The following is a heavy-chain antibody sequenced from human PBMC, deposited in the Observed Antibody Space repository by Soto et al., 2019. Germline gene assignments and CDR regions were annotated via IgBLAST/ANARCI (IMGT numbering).Heavy chain of an antibody. CDR1: GFTFSSYG. J-gene: IGHJ4*02. V-gene: IGHV3-30*03. CDR3: ATYDFWSGYHFDY. Sequence: GGSLRLSCAASGFTFSSYGMHWVRQAPGKGLEWVAVISYDGSNKYYADSVKGRFTISRDNSKNTLYLQMNSLRAEDTAAYCCATYDFWSGYHFDYWGQGTLVTVSS. CDR2: ISYDGSNK. D-gene: IGHD3-3*01.